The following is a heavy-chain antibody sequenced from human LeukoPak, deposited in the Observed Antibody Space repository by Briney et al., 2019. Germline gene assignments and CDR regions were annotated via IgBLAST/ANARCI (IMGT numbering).Heavy chain of an antibody. CDR3: AKEWELLGFDY. V-gene: IGHV3-9*01. Sequence: GRSLTLTCAASGFTFDDYAMQWFRQAPGKGLEWVSGISWNSGNIGYADSVKGRFTISRDNATNSLYLQMNSLRAEDTALYYCAKEWELLGFDYWGQGALVTAAS. J-gene: IGHJ4*02. CDR2: ISWNSGNI. D-gene: IGHD1-26*01. CDR1: GFTFDDYA.